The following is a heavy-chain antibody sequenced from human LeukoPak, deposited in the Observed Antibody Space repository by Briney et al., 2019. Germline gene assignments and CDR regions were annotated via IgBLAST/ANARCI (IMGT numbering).Heavy chain of an antibody. D-gene: IGHD3-3*01. Sequence: PGGSLRLSCVASGFTFGKYWMSWVRQAPGKGLEWVANIKLDGSEKNYVDSVKGGFTISRDNTKISLYLQMNSLRVEDTAVFYCARDQYDTWSRRGNFDSWGQGTLVIVSS. CDR2: IKLDGSEK. CDR3: ARDQYDTWSRRGNFDS. V-gene: IGHV3-7*03. CDR1: GFTFGKYW. J-gene: IGHJ4*02.